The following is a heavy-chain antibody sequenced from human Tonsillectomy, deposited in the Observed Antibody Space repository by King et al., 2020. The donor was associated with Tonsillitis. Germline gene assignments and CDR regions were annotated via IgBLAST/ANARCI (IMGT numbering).Heavy chain of an antibody. J-gene: IGHJ6*02. Sequence: VQLVESGGGVVQPGRSLRLSCAASGFTFSRYAMHWVRQAPGKGLEWVAVISYDGSDKDNADSVKGRFTISRDNSKNTLYLQMNSLRAEDTAVYYCAGRDGALDYYYYGMDVWGQGTTVTVSS. D-gene: IGHD4-17*01. V-gene: IGHV3-30-3*01. CDR2: ISYDGSDK. CDR3: AGRDGALDYYYYGMDV. CDR1: GFTFSRYA.